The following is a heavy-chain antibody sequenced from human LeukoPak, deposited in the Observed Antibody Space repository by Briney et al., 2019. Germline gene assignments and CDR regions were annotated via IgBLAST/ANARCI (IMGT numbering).Heavy chain of an antibody. CDR1: GGSVSSYY. D-gene: IGHD6-19*01. CDR2: IYSSGST. CDR3: ARDKWSIGWDP. J-gene: IGHJ4*02. V-gene: IGHV4-4*07. Sequence: SETLSLTCTVSGGSVSSYYWSWIRQPAGKGLEWIGRIYSSGSTNYNPSLKSRVTMSVDTSKNQFSLRLTSVTAADTAVYFCARDKWSIGWDPWGQGTLVTVSS.